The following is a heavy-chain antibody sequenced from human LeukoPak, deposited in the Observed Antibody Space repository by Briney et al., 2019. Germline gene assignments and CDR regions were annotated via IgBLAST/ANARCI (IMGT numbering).Heavy chain of an antibody. V-gene: IGHV4-34*01. CDR2: INHSGST. Sequence: SETLSLTCAVYGGSFSGYYWSWIRQPPGKGLEWIGEINHSGSTNYNPSPKSRVTISVDTSKNQFSLKLSSVTAADTAVYYCARRSQWLVRAFDYWGQGTLVTVSP. CDR1: GGSFSGYY. J-gene: IGHJ4*02. CDR3: ARRSQWLVRAFDY. D-gene: IGHD6-19*01.